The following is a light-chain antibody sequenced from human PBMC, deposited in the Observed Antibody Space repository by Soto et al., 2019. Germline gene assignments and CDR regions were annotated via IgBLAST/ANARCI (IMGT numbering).Light chain of an antibody. J-gene: IGLJ1*01. Sequence: QSALTQPASVSGSPGQSITISCPGNNSDVGNYNYVSWYQHHPGKAPKLMIYDVNIRPSGVSYRFSGSKSGNTASLAISGLQPEDEADYYCSSYTISSTRVFGTGTKLTVL. CDR1: NSDVGNYNY. CDR2: DVN. CDR3: SSYTISSTRV. V-gene: IGLV2-14*03.